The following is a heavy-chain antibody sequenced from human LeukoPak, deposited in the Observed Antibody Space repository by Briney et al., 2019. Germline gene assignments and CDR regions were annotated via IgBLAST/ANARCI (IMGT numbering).Heavy chain of an antibody. V-gene: IGHV4-39*01. J-gene: IGHJ4*02. CDR2: IYYSGST. CDR1: GASISGTSYY. D-gene: IGHD2/OR15-2a*01. CDR3: ARHHSGIVATTLDFDY. Sequence: SETLSLTCTVSGASISGTSYYWGWIRQPPGKGLEWIGSIYYSGSTYYNPSLKSRVTVSVDTSKNLFSLNLSSVTAADTAVYYCARHHSGIVATTLDFDYWGQGTLVTVSS.